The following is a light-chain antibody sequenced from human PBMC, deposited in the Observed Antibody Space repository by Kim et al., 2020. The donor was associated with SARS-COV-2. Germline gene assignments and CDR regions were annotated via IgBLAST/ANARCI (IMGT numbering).Light chain of an antibody. CDR3: QQRLNWPPLT. J-gene: IGKJ5*01. CDR2: DTS. V-gene: IGKV3-11*01. CDR1: QSVSVY. Sequence: SPGDTATLSGRASQSVSVYLTWYQQKPGQAPRLLIYDTSNRATGIPARFSGSGSGTDFTLTISSLEPEDFAVYYCQQRLNWPPLTFGQGTRLEIK.